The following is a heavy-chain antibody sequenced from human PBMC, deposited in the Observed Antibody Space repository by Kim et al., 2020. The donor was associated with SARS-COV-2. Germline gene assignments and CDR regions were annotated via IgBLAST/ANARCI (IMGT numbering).Heavy chain of an antibody. J-gene: IGHJ6*03. V-gene: IGHV5-51*01. CDR1: GYSFTTYW. Sequence: GESLKISCKGSGYSFTTYWIGWVRQMPGKGLEWMGIIYPGDSDTRYSPSFQGQVTISADKSISTAYLQWSSLKASDTAMYYYARHKGYYYYYMDVWGKGTTVTVSS. CDR2: IYPGDSDT. CDR3: ARHKGYYYYYMDV.